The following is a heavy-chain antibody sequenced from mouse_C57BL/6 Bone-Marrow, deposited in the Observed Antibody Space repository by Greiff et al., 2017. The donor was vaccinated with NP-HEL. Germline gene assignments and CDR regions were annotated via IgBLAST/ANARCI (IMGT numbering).Heavy chain of an antibody. Sequence: VQLQQPGAELVKPGASVKLSCKASGYTFTSYWMQWVKQRPGQGLEWIGEIDPSDSYTNYNQKFKGKATLTVDTSSSTAYMQLSSLTSEDSAVYYCAREGDYYGTWFAYWGQGTLVTVSA. J-gene: IGHJ3*01. D-gene: IGHD1-1*01. CDR3: AREGDYYGTWFAY. CDR2: IDPSDSYT. CDR1: GYTFTSYW. V-gene: IGHV1-50*01.